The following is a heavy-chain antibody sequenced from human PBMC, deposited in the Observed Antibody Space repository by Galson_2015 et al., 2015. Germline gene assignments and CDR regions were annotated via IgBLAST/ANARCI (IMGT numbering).Heavy chain of an antibody. V-gene: IGHV1-3*01. CDR1: GYSFSDYA. D-gene: IGHD3-10*01. CDR2: INAGNGNT. CDR3: AKGLWFAAGIGYFLAY. J-gene: IGHJ4*02. Sequence: QSGAEVKKPGESLKISCKASGYSFSDYAINWVRQAPGQRPEWMGWINAGNGNTKYSQKFQGRVTITRDTSASTAYMELSGLRSEDTVIYYGAKGLWFAAGIGYFLAYWGQGTLVTVSS.